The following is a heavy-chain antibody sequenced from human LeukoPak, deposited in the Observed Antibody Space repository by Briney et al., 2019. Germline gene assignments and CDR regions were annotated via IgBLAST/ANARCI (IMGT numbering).Heavy chain of an antibody. Sequence: PSQTLSLTCAISGDSVSSNSATWNWIRQSPSRGLEWLGRTFYRSKWYNEYAVSVKSRITINADTSKNQFFPQLNSVTPEDTAVYYCTATNSAAHDWGQGTLVTVSS. CDR1: GDSVSSNSAT. CDR2: TFYRSKWYN. D-gene: IGHD4-11*01. CDR3: TATNSAAHD. J-gene: IGHJ4*02. V-gene: IGHV6-1*01.